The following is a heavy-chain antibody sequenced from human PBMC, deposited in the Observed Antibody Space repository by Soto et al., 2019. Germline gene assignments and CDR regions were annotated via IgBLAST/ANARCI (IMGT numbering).Heavy chain of an antibody. CDR1: GFTFSSYG. V-gene: IGHV3-30*18. J-gene: IGHJ6*02. CDR2: ISDDGSNK. Sequence: QVQLVESGGGVVQPGRSLRLSCAASGFTFSSYGMHWVRQAPGKGLEWVAVISDDGSNKYYADSVKGRFTISRDNSKNTLYLQMNSLRAEDTAVYYCAKDVVVGATTGLGDYYYYYGMDVWGQGTTGTVSS. CDR3: AKDVVVGATTGLGDYYYYYGMDV. D-gene: IGHD1-26*01.